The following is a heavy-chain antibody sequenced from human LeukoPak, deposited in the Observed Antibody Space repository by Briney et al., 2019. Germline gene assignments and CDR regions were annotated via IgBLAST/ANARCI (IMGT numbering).Heavy chain of an antibody. CDR1: GGSISSYY. D-gene: IGHD2-8*02. Sequence: SETLSLTCTVSGGSISSYYWSWIRQPPGKGLEWIGYIYYSGSTNYNPSLKSRVTISVDTSKNQFSLKLSSVTAADTAVYYCARDLTHTGGLGYWGQGTLVTVSS. CDR2: IYYSGST. J-gene: IGHJ4*02. V-gene: IGHV4-59*01. CDR3: ARDLTHTGGLGY.